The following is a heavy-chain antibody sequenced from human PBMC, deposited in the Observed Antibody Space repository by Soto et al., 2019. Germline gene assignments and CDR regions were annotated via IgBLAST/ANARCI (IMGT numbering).Heavy chain of an antibody. J-gene: IGHJ4*02. Sequence: QAHLAQSGAEVKKPGSSVTVSCKASGGTFNSYGISWVRQAPGQGLDWMGVIIPLYGTVNYAQKFQGRVSITADKSPSTAYMALNSLRSDDTAVYYCARVRVFRGVIPTHFGLWGQGTQVTVSS. CDR1: GGTFNSYG. CDR3: ARVRVFRGVIPTHFGL. D-gene: IGHD3-10*01. V-gene: IGHV1-69*06. CDR2: IIPLYGTV.